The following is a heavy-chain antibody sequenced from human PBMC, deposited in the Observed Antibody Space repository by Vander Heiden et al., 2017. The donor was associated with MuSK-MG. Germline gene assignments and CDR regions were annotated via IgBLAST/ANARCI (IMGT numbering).Heavy chain of an antibody. D-gene: IGHD2-21*01. CDR1: GLSINNAW. Sequence: EVQVVESGGGLVQAGGSLRVSCSVSGLSINNAWMNWVRQAPGKGLEWVGRSKTKIDEGAIDYASPVKGRFTISRDDSKNTVFMQMNSLRGDDTGVYYCTMTECYSASGPRGLDVWGQGTSVTVSS. V-gene: IGHV3-15*01. CDR3: TMTECYSASGPRGLDV. J-gene: IGHJ6*02. CDR2: SKTKIDEGAI.